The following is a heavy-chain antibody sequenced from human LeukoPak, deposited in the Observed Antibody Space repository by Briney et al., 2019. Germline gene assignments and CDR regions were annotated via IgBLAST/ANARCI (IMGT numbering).Heavy chain of an antibody. D-gene: IGHD5-18*01. CDR2: INHSGST. CDR3: ARVGIQLWLTTYYFDY. CDR1: GGSFSGYY. Sequence: PSETLSLTCAVYGGSFSGYYWSWIRQPPGKGLEWIGEINHSGSTNYNPSLKSRVTISVDTSKNQFSLKLSSVTAADTAVYYCARVGIQLWLTTYYFDYWGQGTLVTASS. J-gene: IGHJ4*02. V-gene: IGHV4-34*01.